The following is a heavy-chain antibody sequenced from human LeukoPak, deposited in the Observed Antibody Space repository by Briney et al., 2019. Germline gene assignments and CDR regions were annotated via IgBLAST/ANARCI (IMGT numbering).Heavy chain of an antibody. D-gene: IGHD1-26*01. Sequence: PGGSLRLSCAASGFTFSSNAMSWVRQAPGKGLEWVSTISGSGGSTYYADSVKGRFTISRDNSKNTLYLQMNSLRAEDTAVYYCAKELWELGVEWFDPWGQGTLVTVSS. CDR3: AKELWELGVEWFDP. CDR2: ISGSGGST. J-gene: IGHJ5*02. V-gene: IGHV3-23*01. CDR1: GFTFSSNA.